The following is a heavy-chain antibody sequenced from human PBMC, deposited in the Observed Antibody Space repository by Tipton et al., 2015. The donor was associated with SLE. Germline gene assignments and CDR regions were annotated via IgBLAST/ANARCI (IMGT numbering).Heavy chain of an antibody. CDR2: INHSGSS. CDR3: ARMTSTFLDWAHYTFYMDV. D-gene: IGHD3/OR15-3a*01. CDR1: GGSFSGYY. Sequence: TLSLTCAVYGGSFSGYYWTWIRQSPGRGLEWIGDINHSGSSNYNPSLLSRVTLSVDVSKNQVSLGLSSVTAADTAVYYCARMTSTFLDWAHYTFYMDVWGNGSTVTVSS. V-gene: IGHV4-34*01. J-gene: IGHJ6*03.